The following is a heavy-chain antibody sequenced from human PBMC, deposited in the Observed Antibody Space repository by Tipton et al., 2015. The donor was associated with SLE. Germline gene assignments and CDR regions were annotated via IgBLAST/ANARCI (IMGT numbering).Heavy chain of an antibody. Sequence: QLVQSGAEVKKPGASVKVSCKASGYTFTSYGISWVRQAPGQGLEWMGWISAYNGNTNYAQKLQGRVTMTTDTSTSTAYMELRSLRSDDTAVYYCARDMRDYYDRSGYTSPAFAYWGQGGLVTVPS. CDR3: ARDMRDYYDRSGYTSPAFAY. CDR2: ISAYNGNT. CDR1: GYTFTSYG. V-gene: IGHV1-18*04. D-gene: IGHD3-22*01. J-gene: IGHJ4*02.